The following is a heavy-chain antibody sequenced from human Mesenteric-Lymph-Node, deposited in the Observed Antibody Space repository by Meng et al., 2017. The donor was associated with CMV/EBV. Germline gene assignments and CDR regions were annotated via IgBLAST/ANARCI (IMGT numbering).Heavy chain of an antibody. D-gene: IGHD2-2*03. V-gene: IGHV2-5*01. Sequence: TGSGVRVGWVRQPPGKALEWLAFLNWKDDKSYSPSLKHRLSISRDASKNEVVLTMTNMEPADTATCYCVHRTGLGYCTTACPGFDPWGQGILVTVSS. CDR2: LNWKDDK. J-gene: IGHJ5*02. CDR1: TGSGVR. CDR3: VHRTGLGYCTTACPGFDP.